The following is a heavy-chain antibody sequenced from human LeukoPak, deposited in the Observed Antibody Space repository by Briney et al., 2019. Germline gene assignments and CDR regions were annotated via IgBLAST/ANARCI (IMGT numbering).Heavy chain of an antibody. V-gene: IGHV3-23*01. Sequence: PGGSLRLSCAASGFTFSSYAMSWVRQAPGKGLEWVSGISGSGGSTYYADSVKGRFTISRDNSKNTLYLQMNSLRAEDTAVYYCAKEGYCSGDCYTHFDSWGQGTLVTVSS. CDR3: AKEGYCSGDCYTHFDS. J-gene: IGHJ4*02. CDR1: GFTFSSYA. D-gene: IGHD2-21*02. CDR2: ISGSGGST.